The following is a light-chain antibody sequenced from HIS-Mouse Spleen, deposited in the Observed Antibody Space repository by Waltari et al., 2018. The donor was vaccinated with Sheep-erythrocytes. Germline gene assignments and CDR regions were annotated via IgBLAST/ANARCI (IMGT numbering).Light chain of an antibody. Sequence: QSALPTPRSVSGSPGQSVTIPCTGTSIDFCGYNNVPWYQQHPGKAPKLLIYGNSNRPSGVPDRFSGSKSGTSASLAITGLQAEDEADYYCQSYDSSLSAVVFGGGTKLTVL. CDR3: QSYDSSLSAVV. CDR2: GNS. V-gene: IGLV2-11*01. CDR1: SIDFCGYNN. J-gene: IGLJ2*01.